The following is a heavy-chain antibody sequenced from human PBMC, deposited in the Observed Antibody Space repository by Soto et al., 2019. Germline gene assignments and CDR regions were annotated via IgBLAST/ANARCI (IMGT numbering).Heavy chain of an antibody. Sequence: NPSETLSLTCAVYGGSFSGYYWSWIRQPPGKGLEWIGEINHSGSTNYNPSLKRRVTISVDTSKKQFSLNLSSVTAADTAVYYCARVTGMDVWGQGTTVIVSS. CDR2: INHSGST. V-gene: IGHV4-34*01. D-gene: IGHD2-21*02. CDR3: ARVTGMDV. J-gene: IGHJ6*02. CDR1: GGSFSGYY.